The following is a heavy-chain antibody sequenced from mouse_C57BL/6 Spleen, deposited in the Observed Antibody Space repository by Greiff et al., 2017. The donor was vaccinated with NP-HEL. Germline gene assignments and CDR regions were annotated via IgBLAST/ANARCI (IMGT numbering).Heavy chain of an antibody. J-gene: IGHJ2*01. CDR1: GYAFSSSW. CDR2: IYPGDGDT. CDR3: ARSSTVVPFDY. V-gene: IGHV1-82*01. Sequence: VQRVESGPELVKPGASVKISCKASGYAFSSSWMNWVKQRPGKGLEWIGRIYPGDGDTNYNGKFKGKATLTADKSSSTAYMQLSSLTSEDSAVYFCARSSTVVPFDYWGQGTTLTVSS. D-gene: IGHD1-1*01.